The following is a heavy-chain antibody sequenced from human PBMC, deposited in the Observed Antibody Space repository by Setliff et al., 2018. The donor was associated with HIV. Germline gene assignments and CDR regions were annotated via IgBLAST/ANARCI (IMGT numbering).Heavy chain of an antibody. V-gene: IGHV4-39*01. CDR3: ARLLGRTVVVINAGFDY. D-gene: IGHD2-15*01. Sequence: SETLSLTCTVSTDSFSNRGFYWGWVRQPPGRGLEWIGSVYYSGSTYYNPSLKSRVTISVDTSKNQLSLKLTSMTAADTAVYYCARLLGRTVVVINAGFDYWGQGTLVTVS. J-gene: IGHJ4*02. CDR2: VYYSGST. CDR1: TDSFSNRGFY.